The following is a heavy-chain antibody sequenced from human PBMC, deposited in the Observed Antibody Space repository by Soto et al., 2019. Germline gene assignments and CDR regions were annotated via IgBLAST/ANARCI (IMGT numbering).Heavy chain of an antibody. D-gene: IGHD1-1*01. CDR2: ISSSSSTI. CDR1: GFTFSSYS. CDR3: ASVLNCGLCAF. V-gene: IGHV3-48*01. J-gene: IGHJ4*02. Sequence: EVQLVESGGGLVQPGGSLRLSCAASGFTFSSYSMNWVRQAPGKGLEWVSYISSSSSTIYYADSVKGRFTISRDTAKTTLYLHMDSLRASGAAVYYCASVLNCGLCAFWGQGTLVTVSS.